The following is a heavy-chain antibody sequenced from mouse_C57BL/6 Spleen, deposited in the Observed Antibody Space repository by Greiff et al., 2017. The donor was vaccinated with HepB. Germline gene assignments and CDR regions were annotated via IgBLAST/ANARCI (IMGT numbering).Heavy chain of an antibody. CDR3: ARERQLRPEFAY. CDR1: GYTFTDYY. D-gene: IGHD3-2*02. V-gene: IGHV1-76*01. Sequence: QVQLQQSGAELVRPGASVKLSCKASGYTFTDYYINWVKQRPGQGLEWIASIYPGSGNTYYNEKFKGKATLTAEKSSSTAYMQLSSLTSEDSAVYFWARERQLRPEFAYWGQGTLVTVSA. CDR2: IYPGSGNT. J-gene: IGHJ3*01.